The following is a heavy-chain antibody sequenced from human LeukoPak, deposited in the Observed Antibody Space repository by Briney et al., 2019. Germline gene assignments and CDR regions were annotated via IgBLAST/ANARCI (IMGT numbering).Heavy chain of an antibody. V-gene: IGHV3-48*04. Sequence: PGGSLRLSCAASGFTFSSYSMNWVRRAPGKGLEWVSYISSSSSTIYYADSVKGRFTISRDNAKNSLYLQMNSLRAEDTAVYYCARHSSGSYYSKNFDYWGQGTLVTVSS. CDR3: ARHSSGSYYSKNFDY. CDR2: ISSSSSTI. D-gene: IGHD3-10*01. J-gene: IGHJ4*02. CDR1: GFTFSSYS.